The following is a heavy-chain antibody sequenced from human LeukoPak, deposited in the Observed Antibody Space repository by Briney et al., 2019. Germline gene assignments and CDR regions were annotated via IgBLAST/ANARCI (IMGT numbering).Heavy chain of an antibody. V-gene: IGHV3-7*01. Sequence: GGSLRPPCAASGFTFSGYWMSWVRQAPGKGLEWVANIKQDGSEKYYVDSVKGRFTISRDSAKNSLYLQMNSLRAEDTAVYYCARMVFPYCTSTRCSDYYYYYMDVWGKGTTVTVSS. J-gene: IGHJ6*03. CDR1: GFTFSGYW. D-gene: IGHD2-2*01. CDR3: ARMVFPYCTSTRCSDYYYYYMDV. CDR2: IKQDGSEK.